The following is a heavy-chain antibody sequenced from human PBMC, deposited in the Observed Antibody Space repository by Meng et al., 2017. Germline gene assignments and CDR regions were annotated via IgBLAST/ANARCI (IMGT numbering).Heavy chain of an antibody. V-gene: IGHV1-2*06. Sequence: QVQLVQSGAGVKKPGASVKVSCKASGYTFTSYGISWVRQAPGQGLEWMGRINPNSGGTNYAQKFQGRVTMTRDTSISTAYMELSRLRSDDTAVYYCARGYSSSWYTDYWGQGTLVTVSS. D-gene: IGHD6-13*01. CDR1: GYTFTSYG. J-gene: IGHJ4*02. CDR3: ARGYSSSWYTDY. CDR2: INPNSGGT.